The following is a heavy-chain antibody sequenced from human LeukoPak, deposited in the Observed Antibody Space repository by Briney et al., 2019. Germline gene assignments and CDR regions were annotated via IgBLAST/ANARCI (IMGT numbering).Heavy chain of an antibody. Sequence: PSETLSLTCTLSGGSLSSSSYYWGWIRQPPGKGLEWFGGIYYSGSTYCNPSLKSRVTISVDPSKNQTSLKLSSVTAADTAVYYCAALGYCSSTSCYDAEYYYYYMDVWGKGTTVTVSS. CDR3: AALGYCSSTSCYDAEYYYYYMDV. J-gene: IGHJ6*03. V-gene: IGHV4-39*01. CDR2: IYYSGST. CDR1: GGSLSSSSYY. D-gene: IGHD2-2*01.